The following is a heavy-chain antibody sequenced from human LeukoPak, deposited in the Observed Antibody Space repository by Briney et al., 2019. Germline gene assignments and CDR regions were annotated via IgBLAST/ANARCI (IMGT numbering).Heavy chain of an antibody. V-gene: IGHV1-69*05. CDR2: IIPIFGTA. CDR3: ARGGNVDTAMVYFDY. J-gene: IGHJ4*02. D-gene: IGHD5-18*01. Sequence: SVKVSCKASGYTFTSYDINWVRQAPGQGLEWMGGIIPIFGTANYAQKFQGRVTITTDESTSTAYMELSSLRSEDTAVYYCARGGNVDTAMVYFDYWGQGTLVTVSS. CDR1: GYTFTSYD.